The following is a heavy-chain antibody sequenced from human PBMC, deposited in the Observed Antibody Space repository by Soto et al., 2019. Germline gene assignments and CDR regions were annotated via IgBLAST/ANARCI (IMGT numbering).Heavy chain of an antibody. CDR3: ARTGTAAGTVRPFDY. J-gene: IGHJ4*02. CDR1: GGSMTSYY. V-gene: IGHV4-59*01. D-gene: IGHD6-13*01. CDR2: IYYSART. Sequence: SETLSLTCTVSGGSMTSYYWSWIRKPPGKGLEWIGHIYYSARTNYNLSLRSRVSISVDTSKNQFSLKLSSVTAADTAVYYCARTGTAAGTVRPFDYWGQGTLVTVSS.